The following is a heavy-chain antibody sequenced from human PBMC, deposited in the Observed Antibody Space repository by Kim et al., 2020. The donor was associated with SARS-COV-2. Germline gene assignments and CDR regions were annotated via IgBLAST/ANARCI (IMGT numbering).Heavy chain of an antibody. J-gene: IGHJ5*02. CDR1: GFTFSSYA. V-gene: IGHV3-23*01. CDR3: AKDASGSWYPGWFGP. CDR2: ISVSGGNT. Sequence: GGSLRLSCAASGFTFSSYAMTWVRQAPGKGLEWVSAISVSGGNTYYADSVKGRFTISRDNSKNTVYLQMNSLRAEDTALYHCAKDASGSWYPGWFGPWGQGTLVTVSS. D-gene: IGHD6-13*01.